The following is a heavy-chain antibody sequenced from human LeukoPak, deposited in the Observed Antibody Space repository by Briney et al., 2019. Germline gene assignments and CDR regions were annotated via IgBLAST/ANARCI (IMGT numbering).Heavy chain of an antibody. J-gene: IGHJ4*02. CDR1: GLTFDDYA. D-gene: IGHD6-19*01. Sequence: GRSLRLSCAASGLTFDDYAMHWVRQAPGKGLEWVSGISWNSGSIGYADSVKGRFTISRDNAKNSLYLQMNSLRAEDTALYYCAKDISSGLDSHFDYWGQGTLVTVSS. CDR2: ISWNSGSI. CDR3: AKDISSGLDSHFDY. V-gene: IGHV3-9*01.